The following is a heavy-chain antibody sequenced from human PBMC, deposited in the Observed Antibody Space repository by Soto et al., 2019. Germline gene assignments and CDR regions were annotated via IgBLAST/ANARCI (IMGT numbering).Heavy chain of an antibody. D-gene: IGHD3-22*01. J-gene: IGHJ4*02. CDR2: IKQDGSEK. V-gene: IGHV3-7*01. CDR3: ARAEPYYYESRGYGHFDY. Sequence: GGSLRRSCSDSGVTFSIYWMSWVRQAPGKGLEWVANIKQDGSEKNYVDSVKGRFTISRDSAKNSLYLQMNSLRAEDTAVYYCARAEPYYYESRGYGHFDYWGQGTLVTVSS. CDR1: GVTFSIYW.